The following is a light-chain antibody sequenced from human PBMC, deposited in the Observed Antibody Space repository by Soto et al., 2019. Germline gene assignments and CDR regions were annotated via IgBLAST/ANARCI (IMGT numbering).Light chain of an antibody. CDR2: GAS. CDR1: QSVSSSY. V-gene: IGKV3-20*01. Sequence: EIVLTQSPGTLSLSPGERATLSCRASQSVSSSYLAWYQQKPGQTPRLLIYGASNRATGIPDRFSGSGSGTDFTLTISRLEPEDIATYYCLQDNMYPLTFGGGTKVDIK. CDR3: LQDNMYPLT. J-gene: IGKJ4*01.